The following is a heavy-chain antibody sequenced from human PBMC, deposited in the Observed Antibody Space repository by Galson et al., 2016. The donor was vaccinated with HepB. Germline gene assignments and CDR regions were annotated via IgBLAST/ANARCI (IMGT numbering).Heavy chain of an antibody. CDR2: ISSDGSNK. Sequence: SLRLSCAASGFIFSSYGMHWVRQAPGKGLEWVAVISSDGSNKYYPDSVKGRFTISRDNSKNTLYLLMNSLRAEDTAIYYCAKDLGSWRPRDYYYGMDVWGQGTTVTVSS. J-gene: IGHJ6*02. CDR1: GFIFSSYG. CDR3: AKDLGSWRPRDYYYGMDV. V-gene: IGHV3-30*18. D-gene: IGHD6-6*01.